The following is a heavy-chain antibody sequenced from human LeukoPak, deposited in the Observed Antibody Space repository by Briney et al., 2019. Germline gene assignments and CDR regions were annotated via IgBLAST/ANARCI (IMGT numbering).Heavy chain of an antibody. Sequence: ASVKVSCKASGYTFTRYYMHWVRQAPGQGLEWMGWINPNSGGTNYAQKFQGRVTMTRDTSITTAYMEMSRLRSDDTAVYYCAKWGFDFWSGHFGLDVWGQGTKVNVS. CDR3: AKWGFDFWSGHFGLDV. CDR2: INPNSGGT. CDR1: GYTFTRYY. V-gene: IGHV1-2*02. J-gene: IGHJ6*02. D-gene: IGHD3-3*01.